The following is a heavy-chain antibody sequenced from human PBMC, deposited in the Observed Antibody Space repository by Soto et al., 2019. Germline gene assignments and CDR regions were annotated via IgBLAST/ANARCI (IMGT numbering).Heavy chain of an antibody. CDR2: INHSGST. J-gene: IGHJ5*02. Sequence: QVQLQQWGAGLLKPSETLSLTCAVYGGSFSGYYWSWIRQPPGKGLEWIGEINHSGSTNYKPSLKSRVTISVDTSKKQFSLKLSSVTAADTAVYYCARGRRGHYYYGSGSYYRGNWFDPWGQGTLVTVSS. CDR1: GGSFSGYY. D-gene: IGHD3-10*01. V-gene: IGHV4-34*01. CDR3: ARGRRGHYYYGSGSYYRGNWFDP.